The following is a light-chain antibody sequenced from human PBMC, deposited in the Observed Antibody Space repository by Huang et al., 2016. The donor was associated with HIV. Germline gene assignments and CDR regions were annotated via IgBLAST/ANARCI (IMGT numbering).Light chain of an antibody. CDR2: GAS. Sequence: EIVMTQSPATLSVSPGERATLSCRASQSVSNNLAWYQQKPGQAPRLLIYGASTRATGIPARFSGSGSGTECTLTISSLQSEDFAVYYCQQYNNWPPGRTFGQGTKVEIK. CDR1: QSVSNN. V-gene: IGKV3-15*01. CDR3: QQYNNWPPGRT. J-gene: IGKJ1*01.